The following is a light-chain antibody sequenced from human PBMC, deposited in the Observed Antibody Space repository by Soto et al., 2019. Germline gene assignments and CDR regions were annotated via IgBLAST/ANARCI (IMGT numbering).Light chain of an antibody. CDR2: GAS. Sequence: DIVMTDSAATLSPVPGQIATLCCXXSQSVSSNLAWYQHKPGQAPRLLTYGASTRATGIPARFSGSGSGTDFTLTISSLEPEDFAVYYCQQRSNWPPITFGQGTRLENK. CDR1: QSVSSN. J-gene: IGKJ5*01. V-gene: IGKV3-11*01. CDR3: QQRSNWPPIT.